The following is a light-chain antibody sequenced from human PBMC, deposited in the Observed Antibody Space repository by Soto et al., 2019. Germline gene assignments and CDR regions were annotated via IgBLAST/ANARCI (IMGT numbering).Light chain of an antibody. V-gene: IGKV1-17*01. CDR1: QGIRDA. CDR2: AAS. Sequence: DIQMTQSPSSLSASVGDRVTITCRASQGIRDALGWYQQKPGKAPKRLIYAASSLQSGVPSRFSGGGSGTEFTLTISSRQPEDFATYYCLQHNSYPQTFGQGTKVEIK. J-gene: IGKJ1*01. CDR3: LQHNSYPQT.